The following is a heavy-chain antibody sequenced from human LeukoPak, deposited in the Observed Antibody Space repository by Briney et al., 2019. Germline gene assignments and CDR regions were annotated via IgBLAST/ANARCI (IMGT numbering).Heavy chain of an antibody. V-gene: IGHV3-33*06. CDR1: GFSFSHYG. J-gene: IGHJ4*02. Sequence: PGRSLRLSCAASGFSFSHYGMHGVRQAPGRGLEWVAVIWSDGSNKFYADSVKGRFTISRDNSQNTVDLHMNILRAEDTAVYYCAKDAQRGFDYSNSLEYWGQGTLVTVSS. CDR2: IWSDGSNK. D-gene: IGHD4-11*01. CDR3: AKDAQRGFDYSNSLEY.